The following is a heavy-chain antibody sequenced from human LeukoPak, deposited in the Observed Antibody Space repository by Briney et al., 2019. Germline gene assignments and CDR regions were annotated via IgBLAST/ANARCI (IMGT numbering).Heavy chain of an antibody. D-gene: IGHD5-18*01. CDR1: GFTFSSYG. J-gene: IGHJ4*02. CDR3: ARVRRGYSYGYLDY. V-gene: IGHV3-23*01. Sequence: GGSLRLSCAASGFTFSSYGMSWVRQAPGKGLEWVSAISGGGGSTYYADSVKGRFTISRDNSKNTLYLQMNSLRAEDTAVYYCARVRRGYSYGYLDYWGQGTLVTVSS. CDR2: ISGGGGST.